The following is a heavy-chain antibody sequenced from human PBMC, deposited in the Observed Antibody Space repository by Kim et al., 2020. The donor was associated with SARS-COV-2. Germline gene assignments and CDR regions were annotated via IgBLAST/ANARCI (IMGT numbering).Heavy chain of an antibody. CDR3: ARVRVGGSYFGSA. J-gene: IGHJ4*02. CDR2: IYHSGST. V-gene: IGHV4-4*02. D-gene: IGHD1-26*01. CDR1: GGSISSSNW. Sequence: SETLSLTCAVSGGSISSSNWWSWVRQPPGKGLEWIGEIYHSGSTNYNPSLKSRVTISVDKSKNQFSLKLSSVTAADTAVYYCARVRVGGSYFGSAWGQGTLVTVSS.